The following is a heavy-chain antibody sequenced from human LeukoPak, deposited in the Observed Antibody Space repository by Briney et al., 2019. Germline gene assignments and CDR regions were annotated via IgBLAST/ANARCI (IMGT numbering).Heavy chain of an antibody. Sequence: GGSLRLSCAASGFTFSSYWMHWVGQAPGKGLVWVSRINSDGSSTSYADSVKGRFTISRDNAMNTLYLQMNSLRAEDTAVYYCAMVRGYYYHGLDVWGQGTTVTVSS. V-gene: IGHV3-74*01. J-gene: IGHJ6*02. CDR1: GFTFSSYW. CDR2: INSDGSST. CDR3: AMVRGYYYHGLDV. D-gene: IGHD3-10*01.